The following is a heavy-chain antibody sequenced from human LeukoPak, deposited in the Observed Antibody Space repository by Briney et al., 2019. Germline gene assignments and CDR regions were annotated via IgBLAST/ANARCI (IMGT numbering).Heavy chain of an antibody. CDR3: ARHELVRIWGRYYYGSGSYSNSYFDY. Sequence: SETLSLTCTVSGGSISSYYWSWIRQPPGKGLEWIGYIYYSGSTNYNPSLKIRVTISVDTSKNQFSLKLSSVTAADTAVYYCARHELVRIWGRYYYGSGSYSNSYFDYWGQGTLVTVSS. V-gene: IGHV4-59*08. D-gene: IGHD3-10*01. CDR2: IYYSGST. CDR1: GGSISSYY. J-gene: IGHJ4*02.